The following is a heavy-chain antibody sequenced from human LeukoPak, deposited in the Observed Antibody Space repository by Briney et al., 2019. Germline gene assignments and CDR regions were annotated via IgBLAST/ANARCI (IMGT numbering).Heavy chain of an antibody. CDR2: INHSGST. J-gene: IGHJ4*02. CDR1: GGSLSGYY. CDR3: ARGWGHPSYYFDY. D-gene: IGHD3-16*01. V-gene: IGHV4-34*01. Sequence: SETLSLTCAVYGGSLSGYYWSWIRQPPGKGLEWIGEINHSGSTNYNPSLKSRVTISVDTSKNQFSLKLSSVTAADTAVYYCARGWGHPSYYFDYWGQGTLVTVSS.